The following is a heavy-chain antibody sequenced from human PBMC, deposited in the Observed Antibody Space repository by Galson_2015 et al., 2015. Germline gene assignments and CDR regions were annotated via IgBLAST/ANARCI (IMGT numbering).Heavy chain of an antibody. V-gene: IGHV4-59*01. CDR3: ARDWSWGGNPYWYFDL. CDR1: GGSISSYY. D-gene: IGHD4-23*01. J-gene: IGHJ2*01. Sequence: SETLSLTCTVSGGSISSYYWSWIRQPPGKGLEWIEYIYYSGSTNYNPSLKSRVTISVDTSKNQFSLKLSSVTAADTAVYYCARDWSWGGNPYWYFDLWGRGTLVTVSS. CDR2: IYYSGST.